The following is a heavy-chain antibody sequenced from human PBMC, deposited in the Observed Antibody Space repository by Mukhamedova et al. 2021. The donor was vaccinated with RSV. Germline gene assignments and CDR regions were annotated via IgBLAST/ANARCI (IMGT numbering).Heavy chain of an antibody. CDR3: ARLGSRADY. Sequence: NYNPSLKSRVTISVDTSKNQFSLKLSSVTAAVTAVYYCARLGSRADYWGQGTLVTVSS. D-gene: IGHD2-15*01. V-gene: IGHV4-4*09. J-gene: IGHJ4*02.